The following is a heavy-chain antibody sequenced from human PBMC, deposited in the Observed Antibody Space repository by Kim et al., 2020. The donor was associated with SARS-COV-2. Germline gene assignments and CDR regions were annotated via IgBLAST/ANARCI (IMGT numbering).Heavy chain of an antibody. J-gene: IGHJ6*02. Sequence: SETLSLTCTVSGGSISSYYWSWIRQPPGKGLEWIGYIYYSGSTNYNPSLKSRVTISVDTSKNQFSLKLSSVTAADTAVYYCARVGWELLPGYYYYYGMDVWGQGTTVTVSS. CDR2: IYYSGST. V-gene: IGHV4-59*13. CDR3: ARVGWELLPGYYYYYGMDV. D-gene: IGHD1-26*01. CDR1: GGSISSYY.